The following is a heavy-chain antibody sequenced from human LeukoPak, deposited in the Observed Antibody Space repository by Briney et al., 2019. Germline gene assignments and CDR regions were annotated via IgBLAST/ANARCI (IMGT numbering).Heavy chain of an antibody. Sequence: PSQTLSLTCTVSGGSISSGDYYWSWIRQPPGKGLEWIAYIYYSGSTYYYPSLKSRVTISLDTSKNQFSLKLSSVTAADTAVYYCARAPVYSGTFFDYWGQGTLVTVSS. CDR2: IYYSGST. J-gene: IGHJ4*02. V-gene: IGHV4-30-4*01. CDR3: ARAPVYSGTFFDY. CDR1: GGSISSGDYY. D-gene: IGHD1-26*01.